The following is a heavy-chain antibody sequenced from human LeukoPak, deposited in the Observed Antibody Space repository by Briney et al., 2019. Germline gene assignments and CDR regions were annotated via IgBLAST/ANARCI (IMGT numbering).Heavy chain of an antibody. CDR2: IIPIFGTA. CDR3: ARDRYDFWSGYRFPYYYMDV. J-gene: IGHJ6*03. V-gene: IGHV1-69*05. D-gene: IGHD3-3*01. CDR1: GGTFSSYA. Sequence: GASVKVSCKXSGGTFSSYAISWVRQAPGQGLEWMGRIIPIFGTANYSQKFQGRVTITTDESTSTAYMGLSSLRSEDTAVYYCARDRYDFWSGYRFPYYYMDVWGKGTTVTVSS.